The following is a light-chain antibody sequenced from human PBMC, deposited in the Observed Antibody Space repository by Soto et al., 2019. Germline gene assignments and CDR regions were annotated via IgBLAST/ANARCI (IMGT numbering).Light chain of an antibody. V-gene: IGKV3D-15*01. J-gene: IGKJ1*01. CDR3: QQYNDWPLT. CDR1: QSVSTY. CDR2: DAS. Sequence: EIVLTQSPATLSLSPGERATLSCRASQSVSTYLAWYQHKPGQAPRLLIYDASNRATGIPARFSGSGSGTELTITISSLQSEDFELYYCQQYNDWPLTFGQGTKVDIK.